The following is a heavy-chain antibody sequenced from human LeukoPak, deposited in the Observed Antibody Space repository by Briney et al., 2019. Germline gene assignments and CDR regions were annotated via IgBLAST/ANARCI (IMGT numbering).Heavy chain of an antibody. Sequence: SVKVSCKASGGDFSNYGISWVRQAPGQGLEWMGGIIPVFGTTKYAQRFQDRVTITADESTTTAFMELSSLTSEDAAIYYCARGQIRQWLAVPFDSWGQGTLVTVSS. J-gene: IGHJ4*02. CDR2: IIPVFGTT. D-gene: IGHD6-19*01. V-gene: IGHV1-69*13. CDR3: ARGQIRQWLAVPFDS. CDR1: GGDFSNYG.